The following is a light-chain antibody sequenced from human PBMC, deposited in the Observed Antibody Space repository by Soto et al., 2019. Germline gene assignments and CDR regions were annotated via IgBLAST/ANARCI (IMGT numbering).Light chain of an antibody. Sequence: EIVLTQSPATLSLSPGERATLSCRASQSVSSYLAWYQQKPGQAPRLLIYDASNRATGIPARFSGSGSGTDFTLTISSLEPEDFAVYYRQQRSNLPWTFGQGTKVEIK. V-gene: IGKV3-11*01. CDR2: DAS. CDR1: QSVSSY. J-gene: IGKJ1*01. CDR3: QQRSNLPWT.